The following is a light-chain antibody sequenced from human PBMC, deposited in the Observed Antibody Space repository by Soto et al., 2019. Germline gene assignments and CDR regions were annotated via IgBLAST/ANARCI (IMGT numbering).Light chain of an antibody. CDR1: QSISSN. CDR2: GAS. V-gene: IGKV3-15*01. Sequence: EIMMTQSPATLSVSPGERVTLSCRASQSISSNLAWYQQKPGQAPRLLIYGASTRATGIPARFSGSGSGTGFTLTISSRQSEDFAIYYCHQYNNWPPYTFGQGTKLEIK. J-gene: IGKJ2*01. CDR3: HQYNNWPPYT.